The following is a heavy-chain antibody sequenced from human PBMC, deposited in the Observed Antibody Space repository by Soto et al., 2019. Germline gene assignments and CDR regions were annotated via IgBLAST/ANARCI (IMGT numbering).Heavy chain of an antibody. CDR1: GFTFSSYG. D-gene: IGHD2-2*03. J-gene: IGHJ4*02. Sequence: QVQLVESGGDVVQPGRSLRRSCAASGFTFSSYGMHWVRQAPGKGLEWVAVLLNDGSNKNYIDAVKGRFTISRDNSKNLLYLEIHRLKVQGSAGYYCAKAFWPGYCTNSSFYVFEYWGQGTLVTGFS. V-gene: IGHV3-30*18. CDR2: LLNDGSNK. CDR3: AKAFWPGYCTNSSFYVFEY.